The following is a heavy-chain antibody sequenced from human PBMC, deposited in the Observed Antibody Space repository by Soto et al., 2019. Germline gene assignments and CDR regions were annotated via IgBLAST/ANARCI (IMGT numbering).Heavy chain of an antibody. V-gene: IGHV4-61*01. Sequence: SETLSLTCTVSGGSVSSTSYFWTWIRQPPGKGLEGFGYIHYSGSTNYNPSLQSRVTISVDTSKNHFSLELTSATAADTAVYYCARDLVVPAAIPYYYYYYGMDVWGQWTTVTVSS. CDR3: ARDLVVPAAIPYYYYYYGMDV. CDR1: GGSVSSTSYF. J-gene: IGHJ6*02. CDR2: IHYSGST. D-gene: IGHD2-2*01.